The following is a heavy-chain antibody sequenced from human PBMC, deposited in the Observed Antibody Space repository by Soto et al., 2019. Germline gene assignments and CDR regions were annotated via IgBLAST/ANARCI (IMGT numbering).Heavy chain of an antibody. V-gene: IGHV4-61*01. CDR1: GGSVSSGSYY. D-gene: IGHD2-2*01. Sequence: SETLSLTCTVSGGSVSSGSYYWSWIRQPPGKGLEWIGYMFHSGSTNYKPSLKSRVTISGDTSKNQFSLKLSSVTAADTAVYYCARSGVVVQGALYYFEYWGQGTLVTVSS. J-gene: IGHJ4*02. CDR2: MFHSGST. CDR3: ARSGVVVQGALYYFEY.